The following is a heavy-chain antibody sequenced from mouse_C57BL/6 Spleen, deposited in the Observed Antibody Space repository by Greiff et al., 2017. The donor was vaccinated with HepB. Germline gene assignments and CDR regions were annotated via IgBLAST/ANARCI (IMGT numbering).Heavy chain of an antibody. CDR2: ISNSGST. V-gene: IGHV3-1*01. Sequence: EVKLQESGPGMVKPSQSLSLTCTVTGYSITSGYDWHWIRHFPGNKLEWMGYISNSGSTNYNPSLKSRISITHDTSKNHFFLQLNSVTTEDTATYYCAREGGYAFNYWGQGTTLTVSS. D-gene: IGHD2-2*01. CDR1: GYSITSGYD. CDR3: AREGGYAFNY. J-gene: IGHJ2*01.